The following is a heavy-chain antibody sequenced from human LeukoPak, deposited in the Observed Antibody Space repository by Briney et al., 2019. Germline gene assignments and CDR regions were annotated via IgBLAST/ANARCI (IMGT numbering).Heavy chain of an antibody. Sequence: HPGGSLRLSCAASGFTFSSYGMSWVRQAPGKGLEWVSAISGSGGSTYYADSVKGRFTISRDNSKNTLYLHMNSLRAEDTAVYYCARDRGNYYGSGSYWVGGTFDYWGQGTLVTVSS. V-gene: IGHV3-23*01. D-gene: IGHD3-10*01. J-gene: IGHJ4*02. CDR1: GFTFSSYG. CDR3: ARDRGNYYGSGSYWVGGTFDY. CDR2: ISGSGGST.